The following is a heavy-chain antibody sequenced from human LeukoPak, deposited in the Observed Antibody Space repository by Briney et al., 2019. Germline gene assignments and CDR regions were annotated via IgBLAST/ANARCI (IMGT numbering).Heavy chain of an antibody. CDR1: GYTFTGYY. J-gene: IGHJ4*02. V-gene: IGHV1-2*02. CDR3: AREGGDGDYVFDY. Sequence: GASVKVSCKASGYTFTGYYMHWVRQAPGQGLEWMGWINPNSGGTNYAQKFQGRVTMTRDTSISTAYMELSRLRSDDKAVYYCAREGGDGDYVFDYWGQGTLVTVSS. CDR2: INPNSGGT. D-gene: IGHD4-17*01.